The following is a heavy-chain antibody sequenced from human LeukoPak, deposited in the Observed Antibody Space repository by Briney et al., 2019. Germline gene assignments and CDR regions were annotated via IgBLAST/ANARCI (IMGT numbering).Heavy chain of an antibody. CDR2: IYYSGRI. CDR3: VRGPGDYYSTDY. Sequence: SETLPLTCSVSGGSISSHYWSWIRQPPGKGLEWIGYIYYSGRINYNPSFKSRVTISADTSKNQLSLKVTSVTAADTAVYYCVRGPGDYYSTDYWGQGTLVTVSS. D-gene: IGHD2-21*01. V-gene: IGHV4-59*11. CDR1: GGSISSHY. J-gene: IGHJ4*02.